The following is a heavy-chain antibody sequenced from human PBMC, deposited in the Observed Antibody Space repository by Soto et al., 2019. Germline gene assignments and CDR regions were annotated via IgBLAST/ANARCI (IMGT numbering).Heavy chain of an antibody. Sequence: ASVKVSCKASGYTFTNYAMQWVRQAPGQSLEWMGWINAGNGNTKYSQKFQGRVTIIRDTTASTAYLELSSLGSEDTAVYYCARGIWTMARGAYYFDSWGQGTLVTVSS. V-gene: IGHV1-3*01. CDR2: INAGNGNT. D-gene: IGHD3-10*01. CDR3: ARGIWTMARGAYYFDS. J-gene: IGHJ4*02. CDR1: GYTFTNYA.